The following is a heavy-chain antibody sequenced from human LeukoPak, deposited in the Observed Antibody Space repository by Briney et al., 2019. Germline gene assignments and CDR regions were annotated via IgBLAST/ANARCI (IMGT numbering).Heavy chain of an antibody. Sequence: SETLSLTCAVYGGSFSGYYWSWIRQPPGKGLEWIGEINHSGSTNYNPSLKSRVTISVDTSKNQFSLKLSSVTAADTAVYHCGRVGRVPPYGMEVGAKGPRVT. V-gene: IGHV4-34*01. CDR2: INHSGST. CDR1: GGSFSGYY. J-gene: IGHJ6*04. CDR3: GRVGRVPPYGMEV. D-gene: IGHD2-15*01.